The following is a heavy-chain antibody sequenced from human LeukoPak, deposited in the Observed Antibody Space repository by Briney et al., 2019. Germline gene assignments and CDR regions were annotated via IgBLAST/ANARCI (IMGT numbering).Heavy chain of an antibody. CDR1: GGTFSRYA. CDR2: IIPILGIA. Sequence: SVKVSCKASGGTFSRYAISWVRQAPGQGLEWMGRIIPILGIANYAQKFQGRVTITADKSTSTAYMELGSLRSEDTAVYYCHGVMITFGGVIVDYWGQGTLVTVSS. D-gene: IGHD3-16*02. J-gene: IGHJ4*02. V-gene: IGHV1-69*04. CDR3: HGVMITFGGVIVDY.